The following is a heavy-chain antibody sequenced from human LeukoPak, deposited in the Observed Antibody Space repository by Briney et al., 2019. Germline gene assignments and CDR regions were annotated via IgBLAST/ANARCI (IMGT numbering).Heavy chain of an antibody. CDR2: IYYSGST. Sequence: SETLSLTCTVSGGSISSSSYYWGWIRQPPGKGLEWIGSIYYSGSTYYNPSLKSRVTISVDTSKNQFSLKLSSVAAADTAVYYCARAFYSSAEEAFFDYWGQGTLVTVSS. J-gene: IGHJ4*02. CDR1: GGSISSSSYY. CDR3: ARAFYSSAEEAFFDY. D-gene: IGHD6-19*01. V-gene: IGHV4-39*01.